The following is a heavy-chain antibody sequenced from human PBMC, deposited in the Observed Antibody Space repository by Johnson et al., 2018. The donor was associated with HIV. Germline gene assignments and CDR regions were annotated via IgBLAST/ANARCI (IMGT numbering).Heavy chain of an antibody. CDR3: AKERVTWSSRGDAFDI. J-gene: IGHJ3*02. CDR2: ISCSGGST. Sequence: VQLVESGGGLVQPGGSLRLSCAASGFTFSSYAMSWVRQAPGKGLEWVSAISCSGGSTYYAASVKGRFTISRDNSKNTLYLQMNGLRAEDTAVYYCAKERVTWSSRGDAFDIWGQGTMVTVSS. V-gene: IGHV3-23*04. D-gene: IGHD5-18*01. CDR1: GFTFSSYA.